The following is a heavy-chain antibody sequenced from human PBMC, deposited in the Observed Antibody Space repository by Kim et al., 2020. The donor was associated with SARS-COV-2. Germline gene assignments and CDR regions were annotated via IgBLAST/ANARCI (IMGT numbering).Heavy chain of an antibody. CDR1: GYTFTSYD. CDR3: ATISNSGYSYGTPDFDY. D-gene: IGHD5-18*01. V-gene: IGHV1-8*02. CDR2: MNPNSGNT. J-gene: IGHJ4*02. Sequence: ASVKVSCKASGYTFTSYDINWVRQATGQGLEWMGWMNPNSGNTGYAQKFQGRVTMTRNTSISTAYMELSSLRSEDTAVYYCATISNSGYSYGTPDFDYWGQGTLVTVSS.